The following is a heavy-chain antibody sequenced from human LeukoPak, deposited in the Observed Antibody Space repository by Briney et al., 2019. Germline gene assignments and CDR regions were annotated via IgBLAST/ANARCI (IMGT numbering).Heavy chain of an antibody. CDR3: AKVFGNSSSWLDY. CDR1: GFTFSNAW. V-gene: IGHV3-23*01. CDR2: ISGSGGST. Sequence: GGSLRLSCAASGFTFSNAWMSWVRQAPGKGLEWVSAISGSGGSTYYADSVKGRFTISRDNSKNTLYLQMNSLRAEDTAVYYCAKVFGNSSSWLDYWGQGTLVTVSS. D-gene: IGHD6-13*01. J-gene: IGHJ4*02.